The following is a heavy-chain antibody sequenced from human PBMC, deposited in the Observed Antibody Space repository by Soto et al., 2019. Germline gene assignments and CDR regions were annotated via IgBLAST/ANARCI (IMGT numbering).Heavy chain of an antibody. CDR3: ARDSDTGMEELDY. Sequence: TSETLSLTCAVSGGSISSGGYSWSWIRQPPGKGLEWIGYIYHSGSTYYNPSLKSRVTISVDRSKNTLYLQMNSLRAEDTAVYYCARDSDTGMEELDYWGQGTLVTVSS. CDR2: IYHSGST. CDR1: GGSISSGGYS. D-gene: IGHD5-18*01. J-gene: IGHJ4*02. V-gene: IGHV4-30-2*01.